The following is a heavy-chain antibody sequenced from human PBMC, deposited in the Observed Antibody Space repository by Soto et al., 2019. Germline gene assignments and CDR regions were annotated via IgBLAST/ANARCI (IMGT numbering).Heavy chain of an antibody. CDR2: IYYSGST. CDR3: ARWSRGVAFDI. J-gene: IGHJ3*02. CDR1: GGSISSSSYY. Sequence: SETLSLTCTVSGGSISSSSYYWGWIRQPPGKGLEWIGSIYYSGSTYYNPSLKSRVTISVDTSKNQFSLKMSSVTAADTAVYYCARWSRGVAFDIWGQGTMVTVSS. V-gene: IGHV4-39*01.